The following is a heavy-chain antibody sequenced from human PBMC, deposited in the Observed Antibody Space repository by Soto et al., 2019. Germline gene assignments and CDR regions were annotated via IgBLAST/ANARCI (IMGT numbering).Heavy chain of an antibody. D-gene: IGHD3-22*01. CDR2: VIPIFGTA. Sequence: QVQLVQSGAEVKKPGSSVKVSCKASGGTFSSYAISWVRQAPGQGLEWMGGVIPIFGTANYAQKFQGRVTITADESTSTAYMELSSLRSEDTAVYYCARSGGGGDSSGYYSLFYYWGQGTLVTVSS. CDR3: ARSGGGGDSSGYYSLFYY. J-gene: IGHJ4*02. V-gene: IGHV1-69*01. CDR1: GGTFSSYA.